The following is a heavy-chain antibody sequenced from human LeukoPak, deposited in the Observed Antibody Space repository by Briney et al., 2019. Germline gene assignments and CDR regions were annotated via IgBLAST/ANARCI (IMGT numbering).Heavy chain of an antibody. CDR2: ITNSGGST. CDR1: GFTFSGFS. J-gene: IGHJ4*02. CDR3: AKDAKSCANGVCYPGMDF. D-gene: IGHD2-8*01. V-gene: IGHV3-23*01. Sequence: PGGSLRLSCAASGFTFSGFSMTWVRQAPGKGLEWVSTITNSGGSTYYADSVKGRFTNSRDNSKNTVYLQMSSLRPEDTAVYYCAKDAKSCANGVCYPGMDFWGQGTLVTVSS.